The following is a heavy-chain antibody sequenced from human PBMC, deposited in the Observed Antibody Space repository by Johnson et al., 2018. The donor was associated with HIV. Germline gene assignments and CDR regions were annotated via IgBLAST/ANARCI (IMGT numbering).Heavy chain of an antibody. CDR3: AREGARNAFDI. CDR1: GFTFDDHG. CDR2: FYRSGGNT. J-gene: IGHJ3*02. V-gene: IGHV3-20*04. D-gene: IGHD3-16*01. Sequence: VQLVESGGGLVQPGGSLRLSCASSGFTFDDHGMNWVRQPPGKGLEWVSGFYRSGGNTGYADSVKGRFTISRDNAKNSLYIQMNSLRVEDTALYYCAREGARNAFDIWGQGTMVAVSS.